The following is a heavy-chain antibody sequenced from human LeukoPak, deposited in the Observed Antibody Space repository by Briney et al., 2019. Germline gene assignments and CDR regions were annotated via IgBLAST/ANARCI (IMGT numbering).Heavy chain of an antibody. D-gene: IGHD3-3*01. CDR2: ISGSGGST. J-gene: IGHJ4*02. CDR1: GFTFSSYA. V-gene: IGHV3-23*01. Sequence: PGGSLRLSCAASGFTFSSYAMSWVRQAPGKGLEWVSAISGSGGSTYYADSVKGRFTISRDNSKNTLYLQMNSLRAEDTAVYYCARSDFWSGYHLDYWGQGTLVTVSS. CDR3: ARSDFWSGYHLDY.